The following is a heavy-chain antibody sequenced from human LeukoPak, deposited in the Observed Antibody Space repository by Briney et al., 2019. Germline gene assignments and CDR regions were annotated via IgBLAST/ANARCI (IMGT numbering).Heavy chain of an antibody. J-gene: IGHJ6*02. D-gene: IGHD5-12*01. V-gene: IGHV3-20*04. CDR1: GFASDIYG. CDR2: FDWDGGTR. CDR3: ARGPGYSCAGYNYYDYGMDI. Sequence: PGGSLRLSCAASGFASDIYGMSWVRQAPGKGLEWVAGFDWDGGTRGYADSVKGRFTISRDRVKNSLFLQMNSLRADDTALYFCARGPGYSCAGYNYYDYGMDIWGQGTTVIVSS.